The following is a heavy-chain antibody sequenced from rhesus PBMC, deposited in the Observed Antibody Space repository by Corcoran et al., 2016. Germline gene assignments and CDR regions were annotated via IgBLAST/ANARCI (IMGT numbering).Heavy chain of an antibody. J-gene: IGHJ5-1*01. V-gene: IGHV4-99*01. CDR3: ARTPGTRFDG. Sequence: QVQLQESGPGLVKPSETLSLTCAVSGYSISSGYYWGWIRQPPGKGLEYMGYISGGRGSTYSYPSLRSRVSISQDASKNPFSLKHSSVAAAGTAVYYCARTPGTRFDGWGPGVLVTVSS. CDR1: GYSISSGYY. CDR2: ISGGRGST. D-gene: IGHD5-24*01.